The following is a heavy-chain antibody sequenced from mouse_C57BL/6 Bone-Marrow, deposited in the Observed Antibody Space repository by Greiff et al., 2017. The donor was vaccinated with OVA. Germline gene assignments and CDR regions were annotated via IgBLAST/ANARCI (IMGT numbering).Heavy chain of an antibody. D-gene: IGHD1-1*01. CDR1: GYTFTSYW. CDR3: AREDYGSTYWYFDV. V-gene: IGHV1-55*01. Sequence: VQLQQPGAELVKPGASVKMSCKASGYTFTSYWITWVKPRPGQGLEWIGDIYPGSGSTNYNEKFKSKATLTVDTSSSTAYMQLSSLTSEDSAVYYGAREDYGSTYWYFDVWGTGTTVNVSS. J-gene: IGHJ1*03. CDR2: IYPGSGST.